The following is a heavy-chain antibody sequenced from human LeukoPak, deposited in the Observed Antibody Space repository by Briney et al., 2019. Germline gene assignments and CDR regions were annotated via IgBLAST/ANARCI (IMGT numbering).Heavy chain of an antibody. V-gene: IGHV3-66*01. D-gene: IGHD3-10*01. CDR3: AREAENYGLTFDI. CDR2: IXRSGST. CDR1: GFTVSSNX. Sequence: GGSLRLSCAASGFTVSSNXXXXXRQAPGKXXXXVSVIXRSGSTHYXXXXKDXXIXXXXNSKNTLYLQMNSLRAEDTAVYYCAREAENYGLTFDIWGQGTMVTVSS. J-gene: IGHJ3*02.